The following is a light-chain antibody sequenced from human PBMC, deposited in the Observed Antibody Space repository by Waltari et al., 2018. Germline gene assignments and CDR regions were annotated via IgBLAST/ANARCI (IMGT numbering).Light chain of an antibody. CDR3: QTWGSGIV. V-gene: IGLV4-69*01. CDR1: SGHSSYA. CDR2: LNSDGSQ. Sequence: QLELTQPPSASASLGASVKLTCTLSSGHSSYAIAWHQQEPEKGPRYLMKLNSDGSQNKGDGVPDLFLASSSGAGRYLIIPCLQSEAEAAYYCQTWGSGIVFGGGTKLTVL. J-gene: IGLJ2*01.